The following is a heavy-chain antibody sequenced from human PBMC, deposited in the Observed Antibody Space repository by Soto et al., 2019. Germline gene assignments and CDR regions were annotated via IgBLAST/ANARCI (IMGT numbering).Heavy chain of an antibody. Sequence: GGSLRLSCVGSGFIFSGYSMAWVRQAAGRGLEWVASISSRSTNIDYADSVKGRFSISRGNAKNLVSLQMSSLRGEDTALYYCAKFTEPGYSSIWYYFEYWGQGTPVTVSS. D-gene: IGHD2-2*01. CDR1: GFIFSGYS. V-gene: IGHV3-21*06. CDR2: ISSRSTNI. J-gene: IGHJ4*02. CDR3: AKFTEPGYSSIWYYFEY.